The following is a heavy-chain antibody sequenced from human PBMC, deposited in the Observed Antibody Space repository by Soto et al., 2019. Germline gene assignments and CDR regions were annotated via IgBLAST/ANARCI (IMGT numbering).Heavy chain of an antibody. V-gene: IGHV1-46*01. CDR3: ARDGRNGGYFDY. CDR1: GYTFTSYY. CDR2: INPSGGST. J-gene: IGHJ4*02. D-gene: IGHD2-8*01. Sequence: GASVKVSCKASGYTFTSYYMHWVRQAPGQGLEWMGIINPSGGSTSYAQKFQGRVTMTRDTSTSTVYMELRSLRSDDTAVYYCARDGRNGGYFDYWGQGTVVTVSS.